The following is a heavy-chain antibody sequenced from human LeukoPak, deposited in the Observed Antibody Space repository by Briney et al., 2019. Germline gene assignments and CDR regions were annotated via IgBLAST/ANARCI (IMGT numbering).Heavy chain of an antibody. Sequence: SETLSPTCTVSGGSISSYYWSWIRQPPGKGLEWIGYIYYTGSTKYNASLKSRVTISVDTSKNQFSLKLSSVTAADTAVYYCARSLTSRITIFGGVSGNWFAPWGQGTLVTVSS. D-gene: IGHD3-3*01. J-gene: IGHJ5*02. CDR1: GGSISSYY. CDR2: IYYTGST. CDR3: ARSLTSRITIFGGVSGNWFAP. V-gene: IGHV4-59*01.